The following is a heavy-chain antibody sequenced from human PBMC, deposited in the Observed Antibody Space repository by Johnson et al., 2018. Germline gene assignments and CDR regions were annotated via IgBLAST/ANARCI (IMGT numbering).Heavy chain of an antibody. CDR3: ARHRYSDPTYAFDI. V-gene: IGHV5-51*01. CDR1: GYTFTNYW. Sequence: VQLVQSGAEVKKPGESLRISCMGSGYTFTNYWIAWVRQMPGKGLEWMGIIYPDDSDTSYSPSFQGQVTISADKSICTAYLQWSSLKVSDTAMYYCARHRYSDPTYAFDIWGQGTVVTVSS. CDR2: IYPDDSDT. J-gene: IGHJ3*02. D-gene: IGHD5-12*01.